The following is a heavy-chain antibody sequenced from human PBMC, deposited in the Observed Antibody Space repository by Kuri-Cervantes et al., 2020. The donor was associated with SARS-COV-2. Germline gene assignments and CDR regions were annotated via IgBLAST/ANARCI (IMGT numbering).Heavy chain of an antibody. D-gene: IGHD1-14*01. J-gene: IGHJ6*03. CDR3: ARKKTDMDV. CDR1: GYTFSSYW. Sequence: SCKASGYTFSSYWMSWVRQAPGKGLEWVANIKQDGSEKYYVDSVKGRFTISRDNAKNSLYLQMNSLRAEDTAVYYCARKKTDMDVWGKGTTVTVSS. V-gene: IGHV3-7*01. CDR2: IKQDGSEK.